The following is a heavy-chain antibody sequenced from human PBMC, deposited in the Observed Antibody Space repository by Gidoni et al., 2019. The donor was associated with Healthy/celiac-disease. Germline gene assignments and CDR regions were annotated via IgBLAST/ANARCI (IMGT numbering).Heavy chain of an antibody. CDR2: FDPEDGET. J-gene: IGHJ4*02. Sequence: QFPLVHSGPEVKKPGASVKVSFKVSGYTLPALSMHWVRQAPGKGLEWMGGFDPEDGETIYAQKFQGRVTMTEETSTDTADMELRSLRSEDTAVYDCANKRRGSVVTAAPFDYWGQGTLVTVSS. CDR1: GYTLPALS. CDR3: ANKRRGSVVTAAPFDY. D-gene: IGHD2-2*01. V-gene: IGHV1-24*01.